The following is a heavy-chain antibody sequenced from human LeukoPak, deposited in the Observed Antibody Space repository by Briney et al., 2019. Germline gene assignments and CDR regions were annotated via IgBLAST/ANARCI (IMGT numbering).Heavy chain of an antibody. CDR1: GFTFSSYA. CDR3: AAGYYDFWSGYPPFDY. D-gene: IGHD3-3*01. V-gene: IGHV3-30-3*01. Sequence: GGSLRLSCAASGFTFSSYAMHWVRQAPGKGLEWVAVISYDGSNKYYADSVKGRFTISRDNSKNTLYLQMNSLRAEDTAVYYCAAGYYDFWSGYPPFDYWGQGTLVTVSS. J-gene: IGHJ4*02. CDR2: ISYDGSNK.